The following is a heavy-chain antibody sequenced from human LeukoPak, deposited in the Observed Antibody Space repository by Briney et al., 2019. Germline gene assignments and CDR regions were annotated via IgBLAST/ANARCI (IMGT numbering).Heavy chain of an antibody. CDR1: GGSISSSSYD. CDR3: ARGGSGNNWFDP. V-gene: IGHV4-39*01. D-gene: IGHD2-15*01. CDR2: IYYSGST. J-gene: IGHJ5*02. Sequence: PSETLSLTCTVSGGSISSSSYDWGWVRQPPGKGLEWIGSIYYSGSTYYNPSLKSRVTISVDTSKNQFSLKLSSVTAADTAVYYCARGGSGNNWFDPWGQGTLVTVSS.